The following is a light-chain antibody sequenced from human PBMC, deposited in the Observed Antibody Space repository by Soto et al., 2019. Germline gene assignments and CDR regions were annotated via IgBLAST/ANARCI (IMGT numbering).Light chain of an antibody. J-gene: IGLJ3*02. CDR3: QSYDSSLSGGV. CDR1: SSDVGSYNL. Sequence: QSALTQPASVSGSPGQSITISCTGTSSDVGSYNLVSWYQQHPGKAPKLMIYEVSKRPSGVSNRFSGSKSGNTASLTISGLQAEDEADYYCQSYDSSLSGGVFGGGTKLTVL. V-gene: IGLV2-23*02. CDR2: EVS.